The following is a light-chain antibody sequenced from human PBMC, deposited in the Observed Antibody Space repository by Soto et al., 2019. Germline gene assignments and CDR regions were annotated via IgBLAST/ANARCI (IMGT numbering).Light chain of an antibody. CDR2: EGS. CDR1: NSDVGTYNL. Sequence: QAASVSGSPGQSITISCTGSNSDVGTYNLVSWYQQHPGKAPKLMIYEGSKRPSGVSDRFSGSKSGNTASLTISGLQAEDEADYYCCSYAGGSTWVFGGGTKLTVL. V-gene: IGLV2-23*01. CDR3: CSYAGGSTWV. J-gene: IGLJ3*02.